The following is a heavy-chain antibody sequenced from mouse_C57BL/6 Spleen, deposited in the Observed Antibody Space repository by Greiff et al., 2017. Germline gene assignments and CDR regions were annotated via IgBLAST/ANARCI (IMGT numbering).Heavy chain of an antibody. CDR1: GYTFTSYW. Sequence: QVQLQQPGAELVMPGASVKLSCKASGYTFTSYWMHWVKQRPGQGLEWIGEIDPSDSYTNYNQKFKGKSTLTVDKSSSTAYMQLSSLTSEDSAVYYCAGHEMDYWGQGTSVTVSS. V-gene: IGHV1-69*01. CDR2: IDPSDSYT. J-gene: IGHJ4*01. CDR3: AGHEMDY.